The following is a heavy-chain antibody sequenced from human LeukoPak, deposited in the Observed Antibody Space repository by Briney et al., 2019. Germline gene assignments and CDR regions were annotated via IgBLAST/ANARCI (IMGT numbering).Heavy chain of an antibody. CDR3: ARVGVVPAAIADGFDI. Sequence: GGSLRLSCAASGFTVSSNYMSWVRQAPGKGLEWVSVIYSGGSTYYADAVNGRFTISRDNSKDTLYLQMNSLTAEDTAVYYCARVGVVPAAIADGFDIWGQGTMVTVSS. CDR1: GFTVSSNY. J-gene: IGHJ3*02. D-gene: IGHD2-2*01. V-gene: IGHV3-53*01. CDR2: IYSGGST.